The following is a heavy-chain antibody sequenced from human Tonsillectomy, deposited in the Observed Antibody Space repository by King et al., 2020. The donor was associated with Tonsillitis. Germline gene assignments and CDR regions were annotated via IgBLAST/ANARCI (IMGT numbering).Heavy chain of an antibody. CDR2: ISYDGSNK. D-gene: IGHD3-10*01. J-gene: IGHJ4*02. CDR1: GFTFSSYA. V-gene: IGHV3-30*04. CDR3: ARYRVFISMVRGVSASFDY. Sequence: VQLVESGGGVVQPGRSLRLSCAASGFTFSSYAIHWVRQAPGKGLEWVAVISYDGSNKYYADSVKGRFTISRDNSKNTLYLQMNSLRAEDTAVYYCARYRVFISMVRGVSASFDYWGQGTLVTVSS.